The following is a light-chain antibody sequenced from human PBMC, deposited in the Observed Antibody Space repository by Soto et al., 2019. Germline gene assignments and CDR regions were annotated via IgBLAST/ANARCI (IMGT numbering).Light chain of an antibody. CDR1: SSDVGSFDL. CDR2: DDT. CDR3: CSYTSSSIRV. J-gene: IGLJ3*02. V-gene: IGLV2-14*02. Sequence: QSALTQPASVSGSPGQSITISCTGTSSDVGSFDLVSWYQQHPGQAPKLIVYDDTKRPSGVSNRLSGSKSGNTASLTISGLEADDEDDYYCCSYTSSSIRVFGGGTKVTVL.